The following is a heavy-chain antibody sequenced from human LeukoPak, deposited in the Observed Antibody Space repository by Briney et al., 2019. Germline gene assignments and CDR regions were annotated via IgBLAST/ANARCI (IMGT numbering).Heavy chain of an antibody. Sequence: SETLSLTCTVSGASISSYYWSWIRQPAGKALEWIGRIYVTGSTTYNPYLESRVTMSLDTSKNHFSLKLRSVTAADTAVYYCAREGWELRNPKFDYWGQGTLVTVSS. CDR2: IYVTGST. J-gene: IGHJ4*02. CDR3: AREGWELRNPKFDY. D-gene: IGHD1-26*01. CDR1: GASISSYY. V-gene: IGHV4-4*07.